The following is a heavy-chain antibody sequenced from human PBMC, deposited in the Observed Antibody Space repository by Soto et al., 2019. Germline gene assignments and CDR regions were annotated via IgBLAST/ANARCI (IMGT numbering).Heavy chain of an antibody. CDR2: ISGGGGST. CDR1: GFSFAGYA. CDR3: AKTETFNGYYHAFDY. V-gene: IGHV3-23*01. J-gene: IGHJ4*02. Sequence: PGGSLRLSCAASGFSFAGYALTWVRLAPGKGLEWVASISGGGGSTYYADSVKGRFSISRDNSNRMVYLQMGSLTAGDTAVYYCAKTETFNGYYHAFDYWGQGTRVTVSS. D-gene: IGHD3-3*01.